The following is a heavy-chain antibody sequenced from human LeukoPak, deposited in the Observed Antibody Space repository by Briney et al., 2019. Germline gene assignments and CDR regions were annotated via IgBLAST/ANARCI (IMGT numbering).Heavy chain of an antibody. D-gene: IGHD6-19*01. CDR2: MNSDGSST. CDR3: ARERGRAGDY. V-gene: IGHV3-74*01. J-gene: IGHJ4*02. CDR1: GFTFSRHW. Sequence: GGSLRLSCAVSGFTFSRHWMHWGRQAPGKGLVWVSRMNSDGSSTSYADSVKGRFIISRDNAKNSLYLQMNSLRAEDTAVYYCARERGRAGDYWGQGTLVTVSS.